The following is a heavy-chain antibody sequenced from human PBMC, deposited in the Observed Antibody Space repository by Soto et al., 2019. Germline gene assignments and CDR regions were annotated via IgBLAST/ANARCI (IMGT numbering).Heavy chain of an antibody. J-gene: IGHJ3*02. CDR2: IYYSGST. V-gene: IGHV4-39*07. D-gene: IGHD6-19*01. CDR3: ARLWLVRSENDAFDI. CDR1: GGSISSSSYY. Sequence: SETLSLTCTVSGGSISSSSYYWGWIRQPPGKGLEWIGSIYYSGSTYYNPSLQSRVTISVDTSKNQFSLKLSSVTAADTAVYDCARLWLVRSENDAFDIWGQGTMVTVSS.